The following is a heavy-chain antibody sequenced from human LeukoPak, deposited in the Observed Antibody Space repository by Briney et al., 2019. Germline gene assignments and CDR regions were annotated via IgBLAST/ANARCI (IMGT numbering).Heavy chain of an antibody. Sequence: PGGPLRLSCAASGFTFSSYAMHWVRQAPGKGLEWVAVISYDGSNKYYADSVKGRFTISRDNSKNTLYLQMNSLRAEDTAVYYCASGGYSYGYGAFDIWGQGTMVTVSS. CDR1: GFTFSSYA. J-gene: IGHJ3*02. CDR2: ISYDGSNK. D-gene: IGHD5-18*01. CDR3: ASGGYSYGYGAFDI. V-gene: IGHV3-30*04.